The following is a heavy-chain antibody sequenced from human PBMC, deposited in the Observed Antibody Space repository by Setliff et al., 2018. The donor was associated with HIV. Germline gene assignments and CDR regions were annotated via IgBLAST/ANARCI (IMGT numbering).Heavy chain of an antibody. CDR2: IYHSGYT. CDR1: GYSISSGYY. J-gene: IGHJ3*01. Sequence: PSETLSLTCAVSGYSISSGYYWGWIRQPPGKGLEWIGSIYHSGYTNYNPSLKSRVTISVDTSKNQFSLRLTYVTAADTAVYYCSSAPPGIQNDAFDVWGQGTMVTVSS. V-gene: IGHV4-38-2*01. CDR3: SSAPPGIQNDAFDV.